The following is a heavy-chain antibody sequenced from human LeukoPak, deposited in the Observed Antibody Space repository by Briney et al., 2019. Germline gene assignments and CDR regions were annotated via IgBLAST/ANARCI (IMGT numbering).Heavy chain of an antibody. Sequence: GGSLRLSCAASGFTFSSYAMSWVRQAPGKGLEWVSAITGSGISTYSADSVKGRFTISRDNSKNTLYLQMNSLRVEDTAAYYCAKGTYDSRGHFDYWGQGTLVSVSS. V-gene: IGHV3-23*01. D-gene: IGHD3-22*01. J-gene: IGHJ4*02. CDR1: GFTFSSYA. CDR3: AKGTYDSRGHFDY. CDR2: ITGSGIST.